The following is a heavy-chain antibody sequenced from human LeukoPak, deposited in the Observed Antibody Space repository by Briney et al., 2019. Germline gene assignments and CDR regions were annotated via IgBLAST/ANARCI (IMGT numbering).Heavy chain of an antibody. D-gene: IGHD6-13*01. V-gene: IGHV3-53*01. CDR1: GFTVRSSY. J-gene: IGHJ4*02. Sequence: GRSLRLSCADSGFTVRSSYMSWVRQAPGKGLEWVSVIYTGGSTYYADSVKGRFTISRDNSKNTLYLQMNSLRAEDTAVYYCAREISDSWPNYFGHWGQINLDNVAS. CDR2: IYTGGST. CDR3: AREISDSWPNYFGH.